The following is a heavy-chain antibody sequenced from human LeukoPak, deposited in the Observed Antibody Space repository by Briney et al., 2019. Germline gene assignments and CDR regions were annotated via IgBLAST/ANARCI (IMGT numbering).Heavy chain of an antibody. D-gene: IGHD4-23*01. V-gene: IGHV3-48*03. J-gene: IGHJ4*02. Sequence: HPGGSLRLSCAASGFTFRTYEMSWVRQAPGKGLEWVSDISGTSSIIYYADSVKGRFTISRDNAKNSLYLQMNSLRAEDTAVYYCARDLNYGNSNPYYFDYWGPGTLVTVSS. CDR2: ISGTSSII. CDR3: ARDLNYGNSNPYYFDY. CDR1: GFTFRTYE.